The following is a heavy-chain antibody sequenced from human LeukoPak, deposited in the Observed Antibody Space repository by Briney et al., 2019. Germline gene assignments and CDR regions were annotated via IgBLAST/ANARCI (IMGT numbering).Heavy chain of an antibody. V-gene: IGHV4-59*01. CDR1: GGSISSYY. CDR2: IYYSGST. Sequence: SETLSLTCTVSGGSISSYYWSWIRQPPGKGLEWIGYIYYSGSTNYNPSPKSRVTISVDTSKNQFSLKLSSVTAADTAVYYCARDRGVMVRGNNNWFDPWGQGTLVTVSS. D-gene: IGHD3-10*01. J-gene: IGHJ5*02. CDR3: ARDRGVMVRGNNNWFDP.